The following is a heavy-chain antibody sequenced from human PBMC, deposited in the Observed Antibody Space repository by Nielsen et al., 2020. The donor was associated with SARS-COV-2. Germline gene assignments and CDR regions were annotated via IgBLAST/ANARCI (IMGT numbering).Heavy chain of an antibody. Sequence: WIRQPPGKGLEWISYISSGGHSIYYADSVKGRFTISRDNAKNSLYLQMNSLRDEDTAVYYCARDMEMATINYYYYMDVWGKGTTVTVSS. D-gene: IGHD5-24*01. J-gene: IGHJ6*03. V-gene: IGHV3-48*02. CDR2: ISSGGHSI. CDR3: ARDMEMATINYYYYMDV.